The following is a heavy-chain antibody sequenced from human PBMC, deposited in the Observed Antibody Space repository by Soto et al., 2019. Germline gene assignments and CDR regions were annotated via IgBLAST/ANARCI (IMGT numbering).Heavy chain of an antibody. CDR1: GFTFSSYA. V-gene: IGHV3-23*01. CDR2: ISGSGGST. Sequence: GGSLRLSCAASGFTFSSYAMSWVRQAPGKGLEWVSAISGSGGSTYYADSVKGRFTISRDNSKNKLYLQMNSLRAEDTAAYDCANDCRAVAGTGYFDYWGQGTLVTVSS. D-gene: IGHD6-19*01. CDR3: ANDCRAVAGTGYFDY. J-gene: IGHJ4*02.